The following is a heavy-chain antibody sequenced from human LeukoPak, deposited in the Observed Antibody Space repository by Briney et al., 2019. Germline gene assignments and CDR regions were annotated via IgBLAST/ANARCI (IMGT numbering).Heavy chain of an antibody. V-gene: IGHV3-48*01. CDR2: ISSSSGTI. J-gene: IGHJ4*02. CDR1: GFIFSNYN. D-gene: IGHD5-18*01. Sequence: PGGSLRLSCAASGFIFSNYNMNWVRQPPGKGLEWLSYISSSSGTIYYADSVKGRCTISRDNAKNSLYLQMNNLRAEDTAVYYCARALGYSYGYAVDYWGQGTLVTVSS. CDR3: ARALGYSYGYAVDY.